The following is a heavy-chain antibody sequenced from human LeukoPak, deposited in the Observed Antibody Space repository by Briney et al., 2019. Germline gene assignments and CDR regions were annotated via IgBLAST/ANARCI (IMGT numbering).Heavy chain of an antibody. CDR3: AREPCTTGTTDYYYGMDV. Sequence: SQTLSLTCAISGDSVSSNSAAWNWIRQSPSRGLEWLGRTYYRSKWYNDYAVSVKSRITINPDTSKNQFSLQLNSVTLEDTAVYYCAREPCTTGTTDYYYGMDVWGQGTTVTVSS. CDR1: GDSVSSNSAA. V-gene: IGHV6-1*01. D-gene: IGHD1-1*01. J-gene: IGHJ6*02. CDR2: TYYRSKWYN.